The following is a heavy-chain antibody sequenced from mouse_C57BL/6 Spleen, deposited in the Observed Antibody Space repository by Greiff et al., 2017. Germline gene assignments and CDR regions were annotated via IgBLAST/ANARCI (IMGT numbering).Heavy chain of an antibody. J-gene: IGHJ2*01. CDR2: IYPGDGDT. CDR1: GYAFSSYW. D-gene: IGHD1-1*01. Sequence: QVQLKQSGAELVKPGASVKISCKASGYAFSSYWMNWVKQRPGKGLEWIGQIYPGDGDTNYNGKFKGKATLTADKSSSTAYMQLSSLTSEDSAVYFCARRIYYGSSYDYFDDWGQGTTLTVSS. V-gene: IGHV1-80*01. CDR3: ARRIYYGSSYDYFDD.